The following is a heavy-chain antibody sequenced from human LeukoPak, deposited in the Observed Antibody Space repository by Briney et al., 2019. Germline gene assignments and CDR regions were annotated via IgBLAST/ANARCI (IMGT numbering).Heavy chain of an antibody. CDR2: INHSGST. CDR1: GGSFSGYY. D-gene: IGHD3-22*01. V-gene: IGHV4-34*01. CDR3: AIYDSSGYYSAVDY. Sequence: PSEALSLTCTVYGGSFSGYYWSWIRQPPRKGLEWIGEINHSGSTNYNPSLKSRVTISVDTSKNQFSLKLSSVTAADTAVYYCAIYDSSGYYSAVDYWGQGTLVTVSS. J-gene: IGHJ4*02.